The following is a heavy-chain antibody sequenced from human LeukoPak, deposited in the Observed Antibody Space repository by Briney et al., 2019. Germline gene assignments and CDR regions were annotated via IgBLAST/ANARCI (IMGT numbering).Heavy chain of an antibody. V-gene: IGHV4-34*01. CDR1: GGSFSGYY. CDR3: AGSPYSSSWYDY. J-gene: IGHJ4*02. D-gene: IGHD6-13*01. Sequence: SETLSLTCAVYGGSFSGYYWSWIRQPPGKGLEWIGEINHSGSTNYNPSLKSRVTISVDTSKNQFSLKLSSVTAADTAVYYCAGSPYSSSWYDYWGQGTLVTVSS. CDR2: INHSGST.